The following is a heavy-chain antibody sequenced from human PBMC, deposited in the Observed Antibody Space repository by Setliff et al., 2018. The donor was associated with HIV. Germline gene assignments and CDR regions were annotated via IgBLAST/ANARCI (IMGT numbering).Heavy chain of an antibody. CDR1: GYPFTSYA. J-gene: IGHJ6*03. Sequence: GASVKVSCKTSGYPFTSYALTWVRQAPGQGLEWMGWISGYNGKTNYPQKLQGRLTMTTDTSTSTVYMELRSLRSDDTAMYYCARVNYPSLSSSWYRLDYYYYMDVWGKGTMVTVSS. D-gene: IGHD6-13*01. CDR3: ARVNYPSLSSSWYRLDYYYYMDV. V-gene: IGHV1-18*01. CDR2: ISGYNGKT.